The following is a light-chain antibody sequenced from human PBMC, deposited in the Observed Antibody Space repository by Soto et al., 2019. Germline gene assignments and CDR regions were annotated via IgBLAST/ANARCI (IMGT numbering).Light chain of an antibody. Sequence: QSALTQPASVSGSPGQSITISCTGTSSDVGGYNYVSWYQQHPGKAPKLMIYDVSNRPSGVSNRFSGSKSGNTASLTISGLKAEDDADYYCSSYTSSTTRNVFGTGTKLTVL. CDR3: SSYTSSTTRNV. V-gene: IGLV2-14*01. J-gene: IGLJ1*01. CDR1: SSDVGGYNY. CDR2: DVS.